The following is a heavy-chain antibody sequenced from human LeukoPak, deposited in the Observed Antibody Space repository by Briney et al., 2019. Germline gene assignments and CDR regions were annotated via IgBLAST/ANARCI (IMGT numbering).Heavy chain of an antibody. CDR1: GFTFSSYA. CDR3: AKLSEPD. Sequence: PGGSLRLSCAASGFTFSSYAMSWVRQPPVKGLEWVSSISTTGDTIYYADSVKGRFTISRDNSKNTLYLQMNSLRVEDTAIYYCAKLSEPDWGQGSLVTVSS. CDR2: ISTTGDTI. V-gene: IGHV3-23*01. J-gene: IGHJ4*02.